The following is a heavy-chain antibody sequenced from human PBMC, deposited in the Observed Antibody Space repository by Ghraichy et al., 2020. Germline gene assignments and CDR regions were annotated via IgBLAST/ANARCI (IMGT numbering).Heavy chain of an antibody. J-gene: IGHJ6*02. V-gene: IGHV3-21*01. CDR1: GFTFSSYS. CDR2: ISSSSSYI. Sequence: LSLTCAASGFTFSSYSMNWVRQAPGKGLEWVSSISSSSSYIYYADSVKGRFTISRDNAKNSLYLQMNSLRAEDTAVYYCASEDPYYYYGMDVWGQGTTVTVSS. CDR3: ASEDPYYYYGMDV.